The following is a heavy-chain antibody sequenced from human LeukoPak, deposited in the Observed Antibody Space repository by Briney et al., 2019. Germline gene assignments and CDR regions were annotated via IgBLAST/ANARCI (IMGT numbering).Heavy chain of an antibody. V-gene: IGHV1-24*01. CDR3: ATGVYCATTTCPGYQHYYYFMDV. D-gene: IGHD2-21*01. Sequence: ASVKVSCKVSGFTLADLSMHWVRQAPGKGLEWVGGFDRKNGDTTYAQRFRGRVTLTEDTSTGTAYMDLSSLSADDTAVYYCATGVYCATTTCPGYQHYYYFMDVWGKGTTVTLSS. CDR1: GFTLADLS. J-gene: IGHJ6*03. CDR2: FDRKNGDT.